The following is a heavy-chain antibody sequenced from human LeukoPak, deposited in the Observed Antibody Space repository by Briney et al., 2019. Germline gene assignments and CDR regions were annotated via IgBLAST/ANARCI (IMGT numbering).Heavy chain of an antibody. CDR3: ARGKYGGYFIDY. CDR2: IKPDGSDT. J-gene: IGHJ4*02. D-gene: IGHD5-12*01. Sequence: GGSLRLSCAASGFTFSSHWMSWVRQAPGKGLVWVSRIKPDGSDTNYADSVKGRFTISRDNAKNTVYLQMNSLRAEDTAVYYCARGKYGGYFIDYWGQGTLVTVSS. CDR1: GFTFSSHW. V-gene: IGHV3-74*01.